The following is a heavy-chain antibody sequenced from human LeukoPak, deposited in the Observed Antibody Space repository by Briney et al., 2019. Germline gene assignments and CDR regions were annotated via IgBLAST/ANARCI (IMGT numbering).Heavy chain of an antibody. CDR3: ARAGGRLKARIVVVPAAMGYFDY. D-gene: IGHD2-2*01. CDR2: ISYDGSNK. Sequence: PGGSLRLSCAASGFTFSSYAMHWIRQAPGKGLEWVAVISYDGSNKYYADSVKGRFTISRDNSKNTLYLQMNSLRAEDTAVYYCARAGGRLKARIVVVPAAMGYFDYWGQGTLVTVSS. V-gene: IGHV3-30*04. CDR1: GFTFSSYA. J-gene: IGHJ4*02.